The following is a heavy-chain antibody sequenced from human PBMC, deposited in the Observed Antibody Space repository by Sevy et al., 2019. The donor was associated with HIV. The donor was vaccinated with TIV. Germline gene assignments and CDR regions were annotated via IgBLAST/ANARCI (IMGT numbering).Heavy chain of an antibody. CDR1: GFTFSKYS. CDR3: AREGCTKPNDS. Sequence: GGSLRLSCAASGFTFSKYSMSWVRQPPGKGLEWVSTLSFGCGEINYADSVKGRFTISRDNSKSSVYLQMNNLRPEDTAVYYCAREGCTKPNDSWGQRTLVTVSS. V-gene: IGHV3-23*01. CDR2: LSFGCGEI. D-gene: IGHD2-8*01. J-gene: IGHJ4*02.